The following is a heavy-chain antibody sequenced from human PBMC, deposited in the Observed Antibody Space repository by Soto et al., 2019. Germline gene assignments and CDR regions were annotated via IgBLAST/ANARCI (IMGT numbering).Heavy chain of an antibody. CDR1: GFTFDDYA. CDR3: ASQDY. V-gene: IGHV3-9*01. J-gene: IGHJ4*02. CDR2: ISWNSGSI. Sequence: EVQLVESGGGLVQPGRSLRLSCAASGFTFDDYAMHWVRQAPGKGLEWVSGISWNSGSIGYADSVKGRFTISRDNAKNSLYLQMNSLRAEDTALYYCASQDYWGQGTLVTVSS.